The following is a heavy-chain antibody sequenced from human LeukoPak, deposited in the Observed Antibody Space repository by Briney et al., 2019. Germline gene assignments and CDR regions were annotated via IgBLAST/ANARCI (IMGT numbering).Heavy chain of an antibody. D-gene: IGHD2-8*02. CDR1: GVSFNAYY. V-gene: IGHV4-34*01. J-gene: IGHJ5*02. Sequence: SEALSLTCTVSGVSFNAYYWSWIRQPPGKGLEWIGEVSPGGYIKYNPSLKSRVTISVDTSESQLSLRLSSVTAADTAMYYCARIRCGHTGDICYNHWAQGTLVTVSS. CDR2: VSPGGYI. CDR3: ARIRCGHTGDICYNH.